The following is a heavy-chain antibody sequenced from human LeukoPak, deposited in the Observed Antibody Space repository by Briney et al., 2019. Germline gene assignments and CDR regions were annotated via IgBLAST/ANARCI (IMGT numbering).Heavy chain of an antibody. CDR2: ISSTSIYT. Sequence: PGGSLRLSCAASGFTFSDYYMSWIRQAPGKGLEWVSDISSTSIYTNYADSVKGRFTISRDNATNSLYLQMNSLRAEDTAVYYCARGQYSFDSWGQGTLVTVSS. J-gene: IGHJ4*02. CDR3: ARGQYSFDS. CDR1: GFTFSDYY. V-gene: IGHV3-11*06. D-gene: IGHD6-19*01.